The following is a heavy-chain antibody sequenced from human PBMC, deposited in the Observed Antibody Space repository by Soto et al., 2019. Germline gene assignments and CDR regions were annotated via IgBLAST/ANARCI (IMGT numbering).Heavy chain of an antibody. CDR3: AREAHYYDSRGYGAFDI. CDR1: GGTFSSYA. CDR2: IITNFGTA. V-gene: IGHV1-69*19. D-gene: IGHD3-22*01. J-gene: IGHJ3*02. Sequence: QVQLVQSGAEVKKHGSSVKVSCKASGGTFSSYAIIWVRQAPGQGLEWMGGIITNFGTANYAQKFQGSVTIAAHQNTSTANQERSSLRPEDTAVYYCAREAHYYDSRGYGAFDIWGQGTMVTVSS.